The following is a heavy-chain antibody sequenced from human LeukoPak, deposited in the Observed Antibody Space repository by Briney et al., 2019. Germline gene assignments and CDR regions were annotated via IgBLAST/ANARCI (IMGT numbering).Heavy chain of an antibody. Sequence: ASVKVSCKASGYTFTDYYIHWVRQAPGQGLEWMGWINPKTDDIKYSQKFQGRVTMTRDTSINTAYMDLSRLKSDDTAVYYCARGNFYDNKGYSPELRYWGQGTLVTVSS. V-gene: IGHV1-2*02. CDR3: ARGNFYDNKGYSPELRY. CDR1: GYTFTDYY. CDR2: INPKTDDI. D-gene: IGHD3-10*01. J-gene: IGHJ4*02.